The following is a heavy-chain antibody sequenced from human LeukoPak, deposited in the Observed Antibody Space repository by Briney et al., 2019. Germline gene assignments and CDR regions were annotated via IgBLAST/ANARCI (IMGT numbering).Heavy chain of an antibody. Sequence: SETLSLTCTVSGGSISSSSYYWGWIRQPPGKGLEWIGSIYYSGSTYYNPSLKSRVTISVDTSKNQFSLKLSSVTAADTAVYYCAGSGYSGYVTDYWGQGTLVTVSS. CDR1: GGSISSSSYY. CDR2: IYYSGST. J-gene: IGHJ4*02. CDR3: AGSGYSGYVTDY. V-gene: IGHV4-39*07. D-gene: IGHD5-12*01.